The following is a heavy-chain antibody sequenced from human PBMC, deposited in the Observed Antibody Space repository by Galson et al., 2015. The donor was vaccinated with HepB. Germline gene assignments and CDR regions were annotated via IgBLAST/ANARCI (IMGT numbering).Heavy chain of an antibody. D-gene: IGHD3-3*01. CDR1: GFTFSSYA. V-gene: IGHV3-23*01. J-gene: IGHJ4*02. CDR2: ISSSGGST. Sequence: SLRLSCAASGFTFSSYAMSWVRQAPGKGLEWVSAISSSGGSTYYADSVKGRFTIFRDNSKNTLYLQMHSLRAEDTAVYYCAKADDFWSGIFDYWGQGTLVTVSS. CDR3: AKADDFWSGIFDY.